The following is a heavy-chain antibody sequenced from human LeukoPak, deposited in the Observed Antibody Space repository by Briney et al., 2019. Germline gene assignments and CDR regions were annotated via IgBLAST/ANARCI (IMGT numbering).Heavy chain of an antibody. CDR1: GYTFTGYY. J-gene: IGHJ4*02. CDR2: INPNSGGT. D-gene: IGHD3-22*01. V-gene: IGHV1-2*06. Sequence: ASVKVSCKASGYTFTGYYMHWVRQAPGQGLEWMGRINPNSGGTNYAQKFQGRVTMTRDTSISTAYMELSRLRSDDTAVYYCARDYYGSSGSRNFDYWGQGTLVTVSS. CDR3: ARDYYGSSGSRNFDY.